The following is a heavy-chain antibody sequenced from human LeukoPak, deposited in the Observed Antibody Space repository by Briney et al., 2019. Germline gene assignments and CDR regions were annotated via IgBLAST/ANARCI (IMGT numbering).Heavy chain of an antibody. CDR2: IYTSGST. D-gene: IGHD2-15*01. J-gene: IGHJ4*02. CDR1: GGSISSGSYY. Sequence: SQTLSLTCTVSGGSISSGSYYWSWIRQPAGKGLEWIGRIYTSGSTNYNPSLKSRVTISVDTSKNQFPLKLSSVTAADTAVYYCARVSGGTRDYWGQGTLVTVSS. V-gene: IGHV4-61*02. CDR3: ARVSGGTRDY.